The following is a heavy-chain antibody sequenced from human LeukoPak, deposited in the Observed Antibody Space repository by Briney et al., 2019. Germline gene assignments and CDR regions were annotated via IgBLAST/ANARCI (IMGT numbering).Heavy chain of an antibody. CDR3: AIESGSYFGLRYFDY. CDR1: GGTFSSCA. J-gene: IGHJ4*02. D-gene: IGHD1-26*01. CDR2: IIPIFGTA. V-gene: IGHV1-69*05. Sequence: SVKVSCKASGGTFSSCAISWVRQAPGQGLEWMGRIIPIFGTANYAQKFQGRVTITTDESTSTAYMELSSLRSEDTAVYYCAIESGSYFGLRYFDYWGQGTLVTVSS.